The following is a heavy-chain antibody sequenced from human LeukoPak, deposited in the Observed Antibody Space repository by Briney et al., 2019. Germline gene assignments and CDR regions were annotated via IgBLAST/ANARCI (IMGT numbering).Heavy chain of an antibody. CDR1: GFTFSSYG. CDR2: ISYDGSNK. CDR3: AKLKDSSGYYYEYGMDV. J-gene: IGHJ6*02. D-gene: IGHD3-22*01. Sequence: GGSLRLSCAASGFTFSSYGTHWVRQAPGKGLEWVAVISYDGSNKYYADSVKGRFTISRDNSKNTLYLQMNSLRAEDTAVYYCAKLKDSSGYYYEYGMDVWGQGTTVTVSS. V-gene: IGHV3-30*18.